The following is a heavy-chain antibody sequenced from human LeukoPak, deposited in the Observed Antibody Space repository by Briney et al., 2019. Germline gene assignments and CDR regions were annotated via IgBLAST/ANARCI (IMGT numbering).Heavy chain of an antibody. J-gene: IGHJ4*02. CDR2: ISASGGST. V-gene: IGHV3-23*01. Sequence: GGSLRLSCAASGFTFRLYSMNWVRQAPGKGLGWVSAISASGGSTYYADSVKGRFTISRDNSKNALYLQMNSLRAEDTAVYYCRYFLPHFDYWGQGTLVTVSS. D-gene: IGHD2/OR15-2a*01. CDR1: GFTFRLYS. CDR3: RYFLPHFDY.